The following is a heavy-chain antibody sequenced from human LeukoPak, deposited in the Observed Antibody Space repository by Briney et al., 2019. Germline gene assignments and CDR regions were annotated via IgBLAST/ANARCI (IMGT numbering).Heavy chain of an antibody. D-gene: IGHD3-10*01. J-gene: IGHJ3*02. CDR2: IKQDGSEK. CDR3: ARAHYYGSGSYYSDAFDI. CDR1: GFTFSSYW. Sequence: GGSLRLPCAASGFTFSSYWMSWVRQAPGKGLEWVANIKQDGSEKYYVDSVKGRFTISRDNAKNSLYLQMNSLRAEDTAVYYCARAHYYGSGSYYSDAFDIWGQGTMVTVSS. V-gene: IGHV3-7*01.